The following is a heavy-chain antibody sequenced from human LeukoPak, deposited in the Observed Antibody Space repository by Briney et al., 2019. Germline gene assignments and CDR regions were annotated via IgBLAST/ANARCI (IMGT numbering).Heavy chain of an antibody. CDR1: GFTFSSYS. J-gene: IGHJ5*02. D-gene: IGHD3-16*01. V-gene: IGHV3-23*01. CDR2: ISGSGGST. Sequence: GGSLRLSCAASGFTFSSYSMNWVRQAPGKGLEWVSAISGSGGSTYYADSVKGRFTISRDNSKNTLYLQMNSLRAEDTAVYYCAKDKTIGRPNWFDPWGQGTLVTVSS. CDR3: AKDKTIGRPNWFDP.